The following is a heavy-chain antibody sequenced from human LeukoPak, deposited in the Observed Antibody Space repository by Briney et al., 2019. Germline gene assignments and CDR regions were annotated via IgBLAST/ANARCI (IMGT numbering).Heavy chain of an antibody. CDR1: GGSISSGGYY. CDR3: ASVGYVFSGIDI. D-gene: IGHD3-3*01. V-gene: IGHV4-31*03. Sequence: SETLSLTCTVSGGSISSGGYYWSWSRQHTGRGLEWLGYVFYSGSTYYNPSLKSRVTISVDTSKNQFSLKITSVTAADTAVYYCASVGYVFSGIDIWGQGTLVTVSS. CDR2: VFYSGST. J-gene: IGHJ4*02.